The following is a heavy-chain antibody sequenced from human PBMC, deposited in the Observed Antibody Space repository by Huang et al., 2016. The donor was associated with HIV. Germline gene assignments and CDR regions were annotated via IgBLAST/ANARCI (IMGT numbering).Heavy chain of an antibody. Sequence: QGQLVQSGPEVKKPGASVKVSCKASGYRFASFGVSWVRQAPGQGLEWMGWINAHNHNTNYAQNLQGRVIMTTDTSTGTAYMELRSLRSDDTAVYYCARPGYYYDNSGYRSTYAFDLWGQGTLVTVSS. D-gene: IGHD3-22*01. V-gene: IGHV1-18*01. J-gene: IGHJ3*01. CDR3: ARPGYYYDNSGYRSTYAFDL. CDR1: GYRFASFG. CDR2: INAHNHNT.